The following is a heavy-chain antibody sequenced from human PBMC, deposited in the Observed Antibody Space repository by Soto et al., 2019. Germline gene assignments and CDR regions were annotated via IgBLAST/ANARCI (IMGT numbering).Heavy chain of an antibody. CDR1: GYILTPNW. CDR3: ARPDHTLGIPRYYFDY. J-gene: IGHJ4*02. CDR2: IYPVDSDT. V-gene: IGHV5-51*01. Sequence: PWESLNISCRVSGYILTPNWLRWVRQTPGKGLEWMGIIYPVDSDTRYSPSFQGQVTMSVDKSISTAYLQWSSLKPSDSAMYYCARPDHTLGIPRYYFDYWGQGTQVTVSS.